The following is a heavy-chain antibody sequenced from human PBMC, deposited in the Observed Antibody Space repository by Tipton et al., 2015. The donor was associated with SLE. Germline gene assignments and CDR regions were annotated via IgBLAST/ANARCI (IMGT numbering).Heavy chain of an antibody. V-gene: IGHV4-39*07. CDR2: IYYSGST. Sequence: TLSLTCTVSGGSISSSSYYWGWIRQPPGKGLEWIGSIYYSGSTYYNPSLKSRFTISVDTSKNQFSLKLSSVTAADTAVYYCARGGSIVAVVAALCVMDVWGEGTTVTVSS. CDR3: ARGGSIVAVVAALCVMDV. D-gene: IGHD2-15*01. CDR1: GGSISSSSYY. J-gene: IGHJ6*04.